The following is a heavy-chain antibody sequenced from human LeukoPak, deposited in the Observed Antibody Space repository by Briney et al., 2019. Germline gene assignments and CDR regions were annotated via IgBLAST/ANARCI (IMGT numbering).Heavy chain of an antibody. CDR1: GVSISGGTYY. CDR2: IYTSGNT. V-gene: IGHV4-61*02. CDR3: ARGLVEIQEWEVFDS. D-gene: IGHD1-26*01. Sequence: PSETLSLTCTVSGVSISGGTYYWTWIRQPAGKGLEWIGRIYTSGNTNYNPSLNSRVTISLDTSKNRFSLKLSSVTAADTAVYYCARGLVEIQEWEVFDSWGQGTLVTVSS. J-gene: IGHJ4*02.